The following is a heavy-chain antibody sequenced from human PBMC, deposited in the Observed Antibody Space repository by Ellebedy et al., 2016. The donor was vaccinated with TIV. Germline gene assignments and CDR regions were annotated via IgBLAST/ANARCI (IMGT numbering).Heavy chain of an antibody. D-gene: IGHD3-3*01. CDR2: INTGNGNT. Sequence: ASVKVSXKASGHTFTTYGIHWVRQAPGQRPEWMGWINTGNGNTKYSQTFQGRVTITSDTSATTAYMELTSLMSEDTAVYYCATREWQDPMDVWGPGTTVTVSS. CDR1: GHTFTTYG. V-gene: IGHV1-3*04. J-gene: IGHJ6*02. CDR3: ATREWQDPMDV.